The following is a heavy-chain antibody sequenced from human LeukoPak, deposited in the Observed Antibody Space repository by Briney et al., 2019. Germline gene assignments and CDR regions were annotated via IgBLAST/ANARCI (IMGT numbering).Heavy chain of an antibody. J-gene: IGHJ5*02. CDR2: INSDGSST. Sequence: GGSLRLSCAASGFTFSSYWMHWVRHAPGKGLVWVSRINSDGSSTSYADSVKGRFTISRDNAKNTLYLQMNSLRAEDTAVYYCARDRRRTTVVTEFDPWGQGTLVTVSS. V-gene: IGHV3-74*01. D-gene: IGHD4-23*01. CDR1: GFTFSSYW. CDR3: ARDRRRTTVVTEFDP.